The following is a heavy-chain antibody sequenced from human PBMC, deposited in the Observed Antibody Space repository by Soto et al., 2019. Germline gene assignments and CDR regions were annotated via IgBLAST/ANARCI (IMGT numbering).Heavy chain of an antibody. Sequence: QVQLVQSGAEVKNPGASVKVSCKASGYTFTSYGISWVRQAPGQGLEWMGWISAYNGNTNYAQKLQGRVTMTTDTSTSTAYMERRSLRSDDTAVYYCARDKEDILTGYLPIDYWGQGTLVTVSS. CDR2: ISAYNGNT. CDR3: ARDKEDILTGYLPIDY. D-gene: IGHD3-9*01. V-gene: IGHV1-18*01. J-gene: IGHJ4*02. CDR1: GYTFTSYG.